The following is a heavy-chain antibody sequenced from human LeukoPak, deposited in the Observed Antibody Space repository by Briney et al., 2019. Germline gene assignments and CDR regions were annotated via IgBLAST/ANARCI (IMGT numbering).Heavy chain of an antibody. CDR1: GFTFSSYS. D-gene: IGHD6-13*01. J-gene: IGHJ6*02. Sequence: GGSLRLSCAASGFTFSSYSMNWVRQAPGKGLEWVSSISSSSSYIYYADSVKGRFTISRDNAKNSLYLQMNSLRAEDTAVYYCAREGIAAAGTQDNYYYYGMDVWGQGTTVTVSS. V-gene: IGHV3-21*01. CDR3: AREGIAAAGTQDNYYYYGMDV. CDR2: ISSSSSYI.